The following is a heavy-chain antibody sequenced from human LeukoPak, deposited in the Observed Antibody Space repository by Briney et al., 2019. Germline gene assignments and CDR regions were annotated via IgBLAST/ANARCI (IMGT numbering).Heavy chain of an antibody. CDR2: ISHDEGT. V-gene: IGHV4-34*01. CDR1: GESFTDYH. J-gene: IGHJ4*02. CDR3: ARGPDSRKAGY. Sequence: PSETLSLXCGIYGESFTDYHFNWIRQPPGKELEWIGEISHDEGTNYSPSLKSRVTISLDTSKNQFSLKVTYVTAADTAVYYCARGPDSRKAGYWGPGTLVTVSS. D-gene: IGHD1-14*01.